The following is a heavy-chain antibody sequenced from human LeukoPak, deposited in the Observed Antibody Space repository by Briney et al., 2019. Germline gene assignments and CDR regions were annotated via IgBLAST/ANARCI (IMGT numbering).Heavy chain of an antibody. J-gene: IGHJ3*02. D-gene: IGHD2-15*01. Sequence: GRSLRLSRAASGFIFSDVWMHWVRQAPGKGLEWVGRIKSKTDGGTTDYAAPVKGTFTISRDDSKNTLYLQMNSLKAEDAAVYYCATGNCSGGSCHAFDIWGQGTMVTVSS. CDR1: GFIFSDVW. CDR3: ATGNCSGGSCHAFDI. CDR2: IKSKTDGGTT. V-gene: IGHV3-15*01.